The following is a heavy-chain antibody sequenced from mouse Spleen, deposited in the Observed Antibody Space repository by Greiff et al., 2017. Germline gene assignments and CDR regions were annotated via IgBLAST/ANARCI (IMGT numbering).Heavy chain of an antibody. V-gene: IGHV5-6-3*01. CDR2: INSNGGST. Sequence: EVKPMESGGGLVQPGGSLKLSCAASGFTFSSYGMSWVRQTPDKRLELVATINSNGGSTYYPDSVKGRFTISRDNAKNTLYLQMSSLKSEDTAMYYCARDGGLRRGDWFAYWGQGTLVTVSA. CDR3: ARDGGLRRGDWFAY. J-gene: IGHJ3*01. CDR1: GFTFSSYG. D-gene: IGHD2-4*01.